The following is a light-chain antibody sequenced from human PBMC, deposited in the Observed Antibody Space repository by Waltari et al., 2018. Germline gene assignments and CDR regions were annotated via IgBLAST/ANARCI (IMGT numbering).Light chain of an antibody. CDR3: QQRSNWPPPT. V-gene: IGKV3-11*01. Sequence: EFVLTQSRATLSLSPGDRATVSCMASQNINTYLAWYQQKPGQAPRLLIYDASSRATGIPARFSGSGSGTDFTLTISSLEPEDFAVYYCQQRSNWPPPTFGGGTKVDI. CDR2: DAS. J-gene: IGKJ4*01. CDR1: QNINTY.